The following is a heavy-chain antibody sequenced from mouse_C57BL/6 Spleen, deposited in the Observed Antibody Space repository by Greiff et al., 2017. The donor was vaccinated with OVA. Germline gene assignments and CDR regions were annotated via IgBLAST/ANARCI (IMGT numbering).Heavy chain of an antibody. V-gene: IGHV5-16*01. CDR3: ARERGSYGYFDV. CDR2: INYDGSST. J-gene: IGHJ1*03. Sequence: EVKLVESEGGLVQPGSSMKLSCTASGFTFSDYYMAWVRQVPEKGLEWVANINYDGSSTYYLDSLKSRFIISRDTAKNILYLQMSSLKSEDTATYYCARERGSYGYFDVWGTGTTVTVSS. D-gene: IGHD1-3*01. CDR1: GFTFSDYY.